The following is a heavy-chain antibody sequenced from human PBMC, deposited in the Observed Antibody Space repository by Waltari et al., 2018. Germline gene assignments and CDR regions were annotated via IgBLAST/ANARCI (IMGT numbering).Heavy chain of an antibody. CDR2: INPNSGGT. CDR1: GYTFTGYY. CDR3: ARPKTRYDPPPGY. V-gene: IGHV1-2*06. Sequence: QVQLVQSGAEVKKPGASVKVSCKASGYTFTGYYMHWVRQAPGQGLEWMGRINPNSGGTNYAQKFQGRVTRTRDTSISTAYMELSRLRSDDTAVYYGARPKTRYDPPPGYWGQGTLVTVSS. D-gene: IGHD3-3*01. J-gene: IGHJ4*02.